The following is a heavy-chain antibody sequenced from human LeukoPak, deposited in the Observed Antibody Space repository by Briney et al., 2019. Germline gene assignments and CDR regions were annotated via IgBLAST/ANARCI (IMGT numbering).Heavy chain of an antibody. CDR3: ARGEETSAWPFAY. CDR2: LNPNHGAT. CDR1: GYTFTAYY. Sequence: AASVKVSCKASGYTFTAYYIHWVRQAPGQGLEWMGWLNPNHGATTFAQKFQCGVTLTWDTSISTAFMELGRLRSDDTAVYYCARGEETSAWPFAYWGQGTPVTVSS. V-gene: IGHV1-2*02. J-gene: IGHJ4*02. D-gene: IGHD6-19*01.